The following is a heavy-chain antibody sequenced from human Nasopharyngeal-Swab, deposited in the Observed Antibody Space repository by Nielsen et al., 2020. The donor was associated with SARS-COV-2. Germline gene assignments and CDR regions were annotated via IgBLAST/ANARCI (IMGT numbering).Heavy chain of an antibody. CDR3: AKDEYEYCSGGSCYSLDY. J-gene: IGHJ4*02. D-gene: IGHD2-15*01. V-gene: IGHV3-30*18. CDR2: ISYDGNNK. CDR1: GFAFSTYG. Sequence: GESLKISCAASGFAFSTYGMHWVRQAPGKGLEGVAVISYDGNNKYYADSVKGRFTISRDNSKNTLYLQMNSLRAEDTAVYYCAKDEYEYCSGGSCYSLDYWGQGTLVTVSS.